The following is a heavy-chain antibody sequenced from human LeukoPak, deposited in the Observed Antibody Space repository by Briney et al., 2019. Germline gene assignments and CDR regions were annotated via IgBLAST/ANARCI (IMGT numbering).Heavy chain of an antibody. V-gene: IGHV4-59*01. J-gene: IGHJ4*02. CDR1: GGSISSYY. CDR2: IYYSGST. D-gene: IGHD3-22*01. CDR3: ARRSYYYDSSGYILDY. Sequence: SETLSLTCTVSGGSISSYYWSWIRQPPGKGLERIGYIYYSGSTNYNPSLKSRVTISVDTSKNQFSLKLSSVTAADTAVYYCARRSYYYDSSGYILDYWGQGTLVTVSS.